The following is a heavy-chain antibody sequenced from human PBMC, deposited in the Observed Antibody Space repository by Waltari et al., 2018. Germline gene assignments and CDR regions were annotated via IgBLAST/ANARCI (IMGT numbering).Heavy chain of an antibody. Sequence: EVQLLESGGGLVQPGGSLRLACVASGCGVGGNARVWVRQAPGKGLEWVSGIEGANDNTHYADSVKGRFTISRDSFKNTVYLQMSSLRAEDTAIYYCAKDIFRWAFDYWGQGTLVTVSS. V-gene: IGHV3-23*03. CDR2: IEGANDNT. CDR1: GCGVGGNA. J-gene: IGHJ4*02. D-gene: IGHD3-16*01. CDR3: AKDIFRWAFDY.